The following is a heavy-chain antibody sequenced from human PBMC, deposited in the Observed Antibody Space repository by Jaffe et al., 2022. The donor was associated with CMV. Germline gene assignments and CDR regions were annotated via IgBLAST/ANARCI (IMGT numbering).Heavy chain of an antibody. CDR2: IYPGDSDT. J-gene: IGHJ4*02. CDR1: GYSFTSYW. V-gene: IGHV5-51*01. Sequence: EVQLVQSGAEVKKPGESLKISCKGSGYSFTSYWIGWVRQMPGKGLEWMGIIYPGDSDTRYSPSFQGQVTISADKSISTAYLQWSSLKASDTAMYYCAIPPLGIAAAGGGDYFDYWGQGTLVTVSS. D-gene: IGHD6-13*01. CDR3: AIPPLGIAAAGGGDYFDY.